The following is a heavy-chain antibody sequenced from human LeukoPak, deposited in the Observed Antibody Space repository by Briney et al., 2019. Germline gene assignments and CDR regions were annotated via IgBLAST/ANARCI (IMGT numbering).Heavy chain of an antibody. CDR1: GGSISSYY. V-gene: IGHV4-59*01. CDR3: ARLTMVRGVIIDY. CDR2: IYYSGST. J-gene: IGHJ4*02. Sequence: SSETLSLTCTVSGGSISSYYWSWIRQPPGKGLEWIGYIYYSGSTNYNPSLKSRVTISVDTSKNQFSLKLSSVTAADTAVYYCARLTMVRGVIIDYWGQGTLVTVSS. D-gene: IGHD3-10*01.